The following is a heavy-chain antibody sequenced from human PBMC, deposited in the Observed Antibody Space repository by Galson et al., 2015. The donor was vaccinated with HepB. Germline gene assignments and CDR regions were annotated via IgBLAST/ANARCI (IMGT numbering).Heavy chain of an antibody. CDR2: INAGNGNT. J-gene: IGHJ4*02. D-gene: IGHD3-22*01. Sequence: SVKVSCKASGYTFTSYAMHWVRQAPGRRLEWMGWINAGNGNTKYSQKFQGRVTITRDTSASTAYMELSSLRSEDTAVYYCASYDSSGYYGFDYWGQGTLVTVSS. V-gene: IGHV1-3*01. CDR1: GYTFTSYA. CDR3: ASYDSSGYYGFDY.